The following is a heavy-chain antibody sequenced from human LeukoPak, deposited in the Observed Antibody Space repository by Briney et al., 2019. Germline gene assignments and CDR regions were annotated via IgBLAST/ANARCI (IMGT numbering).Heavy chain of an antibody. CDR1: GFAFSGYA. V-gene: IGHV3-21*01. D-gene: IGHD6-13*01. CDR2: LSGSSSYI. J-gene: IGHJ5*02. Sequence: GGSLRLSCAASGFAFSGYAMNWVRQAPGKGLEWVSSLSGSSSYIYYADSVRGRFTMSRDNAKNSLYLQMNSLRAEDTAIYYCAREQYTGYSSSWYAPGPVGFDPWGQGTLVTVSS. CDR3: AREQYTGYSSSWYAPGPVGFDP.